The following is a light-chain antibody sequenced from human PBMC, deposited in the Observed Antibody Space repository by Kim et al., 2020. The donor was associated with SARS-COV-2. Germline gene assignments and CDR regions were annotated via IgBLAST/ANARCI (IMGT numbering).Light chain of an antibody. V-gene: IGLV1-51*01. J-gene: IGLJ3*02. CDR1: RSNIGSNP. CDR3: ATWDSSLSVGV. CDR2: DNN. Sequence: QSVLTQPPSVSAAPGQKVTISCSGSRSNIGSNPVSWYQQFPGTAPKLITYDNNKRPSGIPDRFSSSKSGTSATLGIIGLRTGDEADYYCATWDSSLSVGVFGGGTKVTVL.